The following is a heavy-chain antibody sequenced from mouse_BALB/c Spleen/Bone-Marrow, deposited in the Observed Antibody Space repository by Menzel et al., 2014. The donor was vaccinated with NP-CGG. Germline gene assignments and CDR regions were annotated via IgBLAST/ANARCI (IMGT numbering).Heavy chain of an antibody. J-gene: IGHJ4*01. V-gene: IGHV5-12-2*01. Sequence: EVQLVESGGGLVQPGGPLKLSCAASGFTFSSYTMSWVRQTPEKRLEWVAYISNGGGSTYYPDTVKGRFTISRDNAKNTLYLQMSSLKSEGTAMYYCARRVWSRGGDYWGQGTSVTVSS. CDR3: ARRVWSRGGDY. CDR1: GFTFSSYT. D-gene: IGHD2-10*02. CDR2: ISNGGGST.